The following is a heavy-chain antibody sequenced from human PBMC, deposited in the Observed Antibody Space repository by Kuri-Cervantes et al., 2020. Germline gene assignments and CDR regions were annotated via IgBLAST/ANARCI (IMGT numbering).Heavy chain of an antibody. Sequence: GESLKISCQAPGFTFINAWMSRVRQAPGKGLEWVSGIIGSGGGTYYAESVKGRFTISRDNSKNTLYLQMNSLRAEDTAVYYCARDMGPTTRRGTKRNYYYDSSGYYQRGIDYWGQGTLVTVSS. CDR2: IIGSGGGT. J-gene: IGHJ4*02. D-gene: IGHD3-22*01. V-gene: IGHV3-23*01. CDR3: ARDMGPTTRRGTKRNYYYDSSGYYQRGIDY. CDR1: GFTFINAW.